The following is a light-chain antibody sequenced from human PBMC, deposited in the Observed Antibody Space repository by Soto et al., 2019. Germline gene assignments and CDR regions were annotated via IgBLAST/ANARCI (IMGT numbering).Light chain of an antibody. Sequence: SQVTQSPSSRSAAVGDRVTISCRASQSISSYLHWYQQKPGKAPKLLIYAASIVQSGVPSRCSGSGSGTDFTLTISSLQSEDFATYYFQQSYSTPLTFGVGTKVDIK. V-gene: IGKV1-39*01. J-gene: IGKJ4*01. CDR2: AAS. CDR3: QQSYSTPLT. CDR1: QSISSY.